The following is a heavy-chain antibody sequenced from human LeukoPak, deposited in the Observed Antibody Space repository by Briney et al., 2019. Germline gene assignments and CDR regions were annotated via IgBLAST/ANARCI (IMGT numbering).Heavy chain of an antibody. CDR1: GFTFSSYW. D-gene: IGHD3-22*01. Sequence: GGSLRLSCTASGFTFSSYWMSWVRQAPGKGLEWVANIKQDGSEKYYVDSVKGRFTISRDNAKNSLYLQMNSLRAEDTAVYYCARDRAQSYYYDSSGYPGWGQGTLVTVSS. V-gene: IGHV3-7*03. CDR2: IKQDGSEK. CDR3: ARDRAQSYYYDSSGYPG. J-gene: IGHJ4*02.